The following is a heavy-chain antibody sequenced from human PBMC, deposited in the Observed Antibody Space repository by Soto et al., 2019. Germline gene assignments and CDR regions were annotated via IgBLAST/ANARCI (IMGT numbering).Heavy chain of an antibody. Sequence: TLSLTCAISGDSVSSNSAAWNWIRQSPSRGLEWLGRTYYRSKWYNDYAVSVKSRITINPDTSKNQFSLQLNSVTPEDTAVYYCARADIVLVPAAPEFYYYYGMDVWGQGTTVTVSS. D-gene: IGHD2-2*01. V-gene: IGHV6-1*01. CDR1: GDSVSSNSAA. J-gene: IGHJ6*02. CDR3: ARADIVLVPAAPEFYYYYGMDV. CDR2: TYYRSKWYN.